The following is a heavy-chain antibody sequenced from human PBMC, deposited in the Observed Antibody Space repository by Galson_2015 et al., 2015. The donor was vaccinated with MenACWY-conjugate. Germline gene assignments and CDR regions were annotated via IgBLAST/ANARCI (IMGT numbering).Heavy chain of an antibody. Sequence: SLRLSCAASGFTFSNYWMHWVRQGPGKGLEWLSRIDNDGNRITYADSVKGRFTISRDNAKNTLYLQINSVRADDTAVYYCSRGGEAKLIIVGGISDIWGQVTTVTVSS. CDR1: GFTFSNYW. J-gene: IGHJ3*02. CDR2: IDNDGNRI. V-gene: IGHV3-74*01. CDR3: SRGGEAKLIIVGGISDI. D-gene: IGHD1-26*01.